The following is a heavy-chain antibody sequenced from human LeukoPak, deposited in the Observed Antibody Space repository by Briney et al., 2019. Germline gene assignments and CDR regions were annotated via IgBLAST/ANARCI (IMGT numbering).Heavy chain of an antibody. V-gene: IGHV1-69*05. CDR2: IIPIFGTA. J-gene: IGHJ4*02. Sequence: SVKVSCKASEGTFSSYAISWVRQAPGQGLEWMGGIIPIFGTANYAQKFQGRVTITTDESTSTAYMELSSLRSEDTAVYYCAKDAHDHCSSNSCQYFDSWGQGTLVTVSS. CDR3: AKDAHDHCSSNSCQYFDS. CDR1: EGTFSSYA. D-gene: IGHD2-2*01.